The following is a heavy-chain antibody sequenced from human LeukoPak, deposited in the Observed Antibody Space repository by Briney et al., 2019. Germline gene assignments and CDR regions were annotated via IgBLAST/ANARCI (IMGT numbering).Heavy chain of an antibody. CDR3: ASSDIVTGTTYYFDY. D-gene: IGHD1-14*01. J-gene: IGHJ4*02. CDR2: VFHSGNT. Sequence: SGTLSLTCSVSGGSISSDYRFWIRQPPGKGLEWIGSVFHSGNTNYNPSLKSRVTISVDTSKNQFSLKLSSVTAADTAVYYCASSDIVTGTTYYFDYWGQGTLITVSS. CDR1: GGSISSDY. V-gene: IGHV4-59*01.